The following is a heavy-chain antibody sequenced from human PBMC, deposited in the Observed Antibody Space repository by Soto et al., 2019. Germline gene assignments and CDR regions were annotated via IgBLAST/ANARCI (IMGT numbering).Heavy chain of an antibody. Sequence: QVQLVQSGAEVKKPGSSVRVSCKASGTIFSSYTISWVRQAPGQGLEWMGRIIPILGETNSAQKFQGRVTLTADKSTNTAHMELNSLSLEDTAVYYCARGLGGRMDDWGQGTTVTVSS. CDR3: ARGLGGRMDD. J-gene: IGHJ6*02. CDR1: GTIFSSYT. CDR2: IIPILGET. V-gene: IGHV1-69*08. D-gene: IGHD3-16*01.